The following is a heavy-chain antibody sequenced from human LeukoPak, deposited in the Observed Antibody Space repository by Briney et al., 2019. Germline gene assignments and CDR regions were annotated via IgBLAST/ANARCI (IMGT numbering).Heavy chain of an antibody. D-gene: IGHD1-26*01. Sequence: PSETLSLTCAVSGGSITSGSYYWGWVRQSPEKGLEWIGSVHNSGSTYYIPSLKNRLSIPVDRSKNQFSLRLTSVTAADTAIYYCARDSGNFEIDYWGQGMLVTVSS. CDR3: ARDSGNFEIDY. CDR1: GGSITSGSYY. CDR2: VHNSGST. J-gene: IGHJ4*02. V-gene: IGHV4-39*02.